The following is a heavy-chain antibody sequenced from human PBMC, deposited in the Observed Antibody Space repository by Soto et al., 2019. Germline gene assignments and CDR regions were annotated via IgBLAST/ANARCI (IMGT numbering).Heavy chain of an antibody. Sequence: SETLSLTCTVSGASISSGAYYWSWIRQNPGKGLEWIGYIYDSGTTYYNPSLKSRVTMSVDTSKSQFSLKLRSVTAADTAVYYCARDLWNNSPSRGFDPWGQGILVTVSS. D-gene: IGHD1-1*01. CDR3: ARDLWNNSPSRGFDP. J-gene: IGHJ5*02. CDR2: IYDSGTT. V-gene: IGHV4-31*03. CDR1: GASISSGAYY.